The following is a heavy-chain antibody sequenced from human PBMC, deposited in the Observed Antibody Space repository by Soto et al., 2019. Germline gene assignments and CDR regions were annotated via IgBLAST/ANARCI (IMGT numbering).Heavy chain of an antibody. CDR3: AKDLVSREPHYGMDV. V-gene: IGHV3-30*18. CDR1: GFTFSSYG. J-gene: IGHJ6*02. Sequence: GGSLRLSCAASGFTFSSYGMHWVRQAPGKGLEWVAVISYDGSNKYYADSVKGRFTISRDNSKNTLYLQMNSLRAEDTAVYYCAKDLVSREPHYGMDVWGQGTTVTVSS. CDR2: ISYDGSNK.